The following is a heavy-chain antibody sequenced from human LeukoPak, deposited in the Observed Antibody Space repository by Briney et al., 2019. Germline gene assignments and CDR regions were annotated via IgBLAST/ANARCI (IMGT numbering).Heavy chain of an antibody. CDR1: GFTFSDYY. V-gene: IGHV3-11*04. D-gene: IGHD3-10*01. Sequence: GGSLRLSCAASGFTFSDYYMSWIRQVPGKGLEWVSYISSSGRTIYYADSVKGRFTISRDNSKNTLYLQMNSLRAEDTAVYYCARTLWFLDYWGQGTLVTVSS. CDR2: ISSSGRTI. J-gene: IGHJ4*02. CDR3: ARTLWFLDY.